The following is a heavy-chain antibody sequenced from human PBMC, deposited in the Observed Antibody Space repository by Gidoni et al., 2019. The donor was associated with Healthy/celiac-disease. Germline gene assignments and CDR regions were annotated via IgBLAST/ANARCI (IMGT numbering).Heavy chain of an antibody. CDR2: INHSGST. CDR1: GGSFSGYY. Sequence: QVQLQQLGAGLLKPSENLSLTRAVYGGSFSGYYWSRIRQPPGKGREGIGEINHSGSTNYNPSLKSRVTISVDTSKNQFSLKLSAVTAADTAVYYCARAPHYDFWSFDYWGQGTLVTVSS. CDR3: ARAPHYDFWSFDY. V-gene: IGHV4-34*01. D-gene: IGHD3-3*01. J-gene: IGHJ4*02.